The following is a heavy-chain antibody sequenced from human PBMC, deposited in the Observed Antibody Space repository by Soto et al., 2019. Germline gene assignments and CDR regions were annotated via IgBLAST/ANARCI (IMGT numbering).Heavy chain of an antibody. CDR1: GFTFSSYG. D-gene: IGHD6-19*01. J-gene: IGHJ4*02. V-gene: IGHV3-33*06. Sequence: SLSLSCAASGFTFSSYGMHWVRQTPDEGLEWVAVIWYDGSKRDYVDSVKGRFTISRDNSKNTLYLQMNSLRAEDTAVYYCAKDWGAVAGYFDYWGQGTLVTVS. CDR3: AKDWGAVAGYFDY. CDR2: IWYDGSKR.